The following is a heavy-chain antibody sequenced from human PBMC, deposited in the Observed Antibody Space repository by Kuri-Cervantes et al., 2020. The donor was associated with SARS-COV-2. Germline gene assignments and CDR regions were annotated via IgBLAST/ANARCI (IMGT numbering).Heavy chain of an antibody. CDR3: AKPGSLRGIIREDQYGLDV. V-gene: IGHV3-30*18. CDR2: ISHDGRDT. Sequence: GGSLRLSCAASGFTVSSNYMTRVRQAPGKGLEWLAVISHDGRDTYHGDSVKGRFTISRDNSKNTLYLQMNSLRPEDTAVYYCAKPGSLRGIIREDQYGLDVWGQGTTVTVSS. CDR1: GFTVSSNY. J-gene: IGHJ6*02. D-gene: IGHD3-10*01.